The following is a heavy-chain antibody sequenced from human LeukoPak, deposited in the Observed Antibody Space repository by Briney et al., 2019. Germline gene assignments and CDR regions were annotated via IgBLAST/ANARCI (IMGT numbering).Heavy chain of an antibody. V-gene: IGHV3-23*01. CDR1: GFTFDNYA. D-gene: IGHD6-19*01. J-gene: IGHJ4*02. CDR2: ISGSGDIK. CDR3: AKGGAFGGSGALDY. Sequence: GGSLRLSCAASGFTFDNYAMNWVRQAPGKGLEWVSSISGSGDIKDFGDSVKGRFTISRDNSKNTVSLQMNSLRADDTAVYYCAKGGAFGGSGALDYWGQGTLVTVSS.